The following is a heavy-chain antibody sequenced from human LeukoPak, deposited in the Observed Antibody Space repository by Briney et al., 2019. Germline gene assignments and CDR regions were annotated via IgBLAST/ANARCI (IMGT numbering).Heavy chain of an antibody. V-gene: IGHV3-7*03. CDR3: AKVHGSGSYSRYYFDY. CDR2: IKQDGSDK. D-gene: IGHD3-10*01. CDR1: GFTFSSYW. J-gene: IGHJ4*02. Sequence: GGSLRLSCAASGFTFSSYWMSWVRQAPGKGLEWVANIKQDGSDKYYVDSVKGRFTISRDNAKNSLYLQMNSLRAEDTALYYCAKVHGSGSYSRYYFDYWGQGTLVTVSS.